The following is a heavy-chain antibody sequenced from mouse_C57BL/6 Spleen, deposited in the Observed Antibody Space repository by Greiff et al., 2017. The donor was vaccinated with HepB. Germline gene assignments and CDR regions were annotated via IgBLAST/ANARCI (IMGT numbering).Heavy chain of an antibody. D-gene: IGHD1-1*01. CDR2: IDPSDSET. Sequence: QVQLQQPGAELVMPGASVKLSCKASGYTFTSYWMHWVKQRPIQGLEWIGNIDPSDSETHYNQKFKDKATLTVDKSSSTAYMQLSSLTSEDSAVYYCARVDYYGSRYAMDYWGQGTSVTVSS. CDR3: ARVDYYGSRYAMDY. J-gene: IGHJ4*01. V-gene: IGHV1-52*01. CDR1: GYTFTSYW.